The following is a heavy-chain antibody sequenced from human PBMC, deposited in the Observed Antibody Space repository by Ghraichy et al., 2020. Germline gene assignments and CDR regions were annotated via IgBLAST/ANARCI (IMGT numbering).Heavy chain of an antibody. CDR1: GFTLGDYA. D-gene: IGHD1-26*01. V-gene: IGHV3-49*03. CDR3: TRDGSSARDGMDV. CDR2: IRGKAYGGTT. J-gene: IGHJ6*02. Sequence: GESLRLSCTASGFTLGDYAMSWFRQAPGKGLEWVGFIRGKAYGGTTEYAASVRGRFIISRDDSKSIAYLQMNSLKTEDTAVYYCTRDGSSARDGMDVWGQGTTVTVSS.